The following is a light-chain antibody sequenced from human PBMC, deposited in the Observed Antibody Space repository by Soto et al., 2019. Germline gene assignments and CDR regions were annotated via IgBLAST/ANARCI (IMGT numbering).Light chain of an antibody. Sequence: VLKQSPATVSVSRGDRATLSCRASESVSSNVAWYQQKPGQTPRLLIYGASTRATGVPPRFSGSRSGTEFTLTISSLQSEDFAVYYCQQYFNWPPYTLGQGTKVDIK. J-gene: IGKJ2*01. V-gene: IGKV3-15*01. CDR2: GAS. CDR3: QQYFNWPPYT. CDR1: ESVSSN.